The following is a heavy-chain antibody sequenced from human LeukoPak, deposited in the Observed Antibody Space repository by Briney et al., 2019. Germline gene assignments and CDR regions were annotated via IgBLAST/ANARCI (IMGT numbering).Heavy chain of an antibody. V-gene: IGHV3-74*03. CDR1: GFTFSSHW. CDR2: ISPDGSTT. CDR3: AREINKWFDP. J-gene: IGHJ5*02. Sequence: GGSLRLSCAASGFTFSSHWMHWVRQAPGKGLVWVSRISPDGSTTKNADSVKGRFTISRDNARSTLFLQLNSLRAEDTAVYYCAREINKWFDPWGQGALVTVSS.